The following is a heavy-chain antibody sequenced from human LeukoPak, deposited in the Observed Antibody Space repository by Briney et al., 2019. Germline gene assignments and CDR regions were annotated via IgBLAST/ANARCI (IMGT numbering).Heavy chain of an antibody. Sequence: PSETLPLTCTVSGGSISSYYWSWIRQPPGKGLEWIGYIYYSGSTNYNPSLKSRVTISVDTSKNQFSLKLSSVTAADTAVYYCARYRWGYYDSSGYPHFDYWGQGTLVTVSS. J-gene: IGHJ4*02. V-gene: IGHV4-59*01. CDR1: GGSISSYY. CDR2: IYYSGST. CDR3: ARYRWGYYDSSGYPHFDY. D-gene: IGHD3-22*01.